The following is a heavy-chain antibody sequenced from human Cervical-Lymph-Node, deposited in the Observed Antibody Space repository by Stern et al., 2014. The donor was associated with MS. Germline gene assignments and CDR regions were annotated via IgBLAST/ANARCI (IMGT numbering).Heavy chain of an antibody. CDR1: GFTFNDYA. CDR2: IRWNSDHI. CDR3: AKDGVYFYGSGSYPDY. Sequence: EVQLVESGGGLVQPGRSLRLSCAASGFTFNDYAMHWVRRAPGTGLEWVSGIRWNSDHIGYADSVKGRFTISRDNAKNSLYLQMHSLRPEDTAMYYCAKDGVYFYGSGSYPDYWGQGTLVTVSS. D-gene: IGHD3-10*01. J-gene: IGHJ4*02. V-gene: IGHV3-9*01.